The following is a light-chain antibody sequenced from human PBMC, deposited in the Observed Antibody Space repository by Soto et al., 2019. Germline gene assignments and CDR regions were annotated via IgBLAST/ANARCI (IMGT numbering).Light chain of an antibody. CDR1: SSDVGDYNF. Sequence: QSVLTQPPSASGSPGQSVAISCTGTSSDVGDYNFVSWYQQHPGKAPKLMIYEVSKRPSGVPDRFSGSKSGNTASLTVSGLQAEDEADYYCQSYDSRLSGYVFGTGTKVTVL. CDR2: EVS. V-gene: IGLV2-8*01. J-gene: IGLJ1*01. CDR3: QSYDSRLSGYV.